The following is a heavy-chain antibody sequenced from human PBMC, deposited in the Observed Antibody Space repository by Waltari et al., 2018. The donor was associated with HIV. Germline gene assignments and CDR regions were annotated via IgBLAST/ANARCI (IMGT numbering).Heavy chain of an antibody. D-gene: IGHD7-27*01. CDR1: GFTFSNYT. CDR2: ISRSSSSI. CDR3: ARDINGGWGY. V-gene: IGHV3-48*01. Sequence: EVQLVESGVGLVQLGGSMRLHCAASGFTFSNYTMNGVRQDTGKGLEWVSYISRSSSSIFYADSVKGRFTISRDNAKNSLYLQMNSLRVEDTAVYYCARDINGGWGYWGQGTLVTVAS. J-gene: IGHJ4*02.